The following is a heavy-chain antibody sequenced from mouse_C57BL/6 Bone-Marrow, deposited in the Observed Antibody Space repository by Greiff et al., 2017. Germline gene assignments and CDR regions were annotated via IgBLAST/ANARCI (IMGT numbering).Heavy chain of an antibody. CDR2: INPGSGGN. V-gene: IGHV1-54*01. CDR1: GYAFTNYL. J-gene: IGHJ3*01. CDR3: ARSRGLRRQFAY. Sequence: VQLQQSGAELVRPGTSVKVSCKASGYAFTNYLIEWVKQRPGQGLEWIGVINPGSGGNNYNEKFKGKATLTADKSSSTAYMQLSSLTSEDSAVYFCARSRGLRRQFAYWGQGTLVTVSA. D-gene: IGHD2-4*01.